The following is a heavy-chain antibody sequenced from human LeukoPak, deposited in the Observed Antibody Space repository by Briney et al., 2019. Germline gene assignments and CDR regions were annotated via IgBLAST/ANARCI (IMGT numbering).Heavy chain of an antibody. J-gene: IGHJ4*02. CDR2: INHSGIT. CDR3: ARASYGARVGY. CDR1: GGSFSGYY. V-gene: IGHV4-34*01. D-gene: IGHD4-17*01. Sequence: SETLSLTCAVSGGSFSGYYWSWIRQPPGKGLEWIGEINHSGITNYNPSLKSRVTISIHTSKNPFFLKLRSVTAVDTAVYYCARASYGARVGYWGQGTLVTVSS.